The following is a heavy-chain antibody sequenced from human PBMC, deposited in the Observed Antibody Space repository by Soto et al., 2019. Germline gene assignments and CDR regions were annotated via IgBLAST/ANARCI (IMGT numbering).Heavy chain of an antibody. J-gene: IGHJ6*02. CDR3: ARGYQLLSLSNYYYGMDV. CDR2: IYYSGST. CDR1: GGSISSYY. V-gene: IGHV4-59*01. Sequence: SETLSLTCTVSGGSISSYYWSWIRQPPGKGLEWIGYIYYSGSTNYNPSLKSRVTISVDTSKNQFSLKLSSVTAADTAVYYCARGYQLLSLSNYYYGMDVWGQGTTVTVSS. D-gene: IGHD2-2*01.